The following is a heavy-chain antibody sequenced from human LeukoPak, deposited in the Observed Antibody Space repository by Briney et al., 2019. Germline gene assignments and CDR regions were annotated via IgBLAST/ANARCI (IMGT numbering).Heavy chain of an antibody. CDR2: ISGSGGNT. CDR1: GFTFSSYA. CDR3: AKPPYHDAFDI. V-gene: IGHV3-23*01. J-gene: IGHJ3*02. D-gene: IGHD2-2*01. Sequence: GGSLRLSCAASGFTFSSYAMSWVRQAPGKGLEWVSAISGSGGNTYYADSVKDQFTISRDNSKNTLFLQMNSLRAEDTAVYYCAKPPYHDAFDIWGQGTMVTVSS.